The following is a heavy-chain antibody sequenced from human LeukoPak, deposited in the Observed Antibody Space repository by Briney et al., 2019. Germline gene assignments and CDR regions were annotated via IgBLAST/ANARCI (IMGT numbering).Heavy chain of an antibody. CDR3: ARGVWLRSWFGY. D-gene: IGHD5-12*01. J-gene: IGHJ4*02. V-gene: IGHV4-34*01. CDR1: GGSFSGYY. Sequence: PSETLSLTCAVYGGSFSGYYWSWIRQPPGKGLEWIGEINHSGSTNYNPSLKSRVTISVDTSKNQFSLKLSSVTAADTAVYYCARGVWLRSWFGYWGQGTLVTVSS. CDR2: INHSGST.